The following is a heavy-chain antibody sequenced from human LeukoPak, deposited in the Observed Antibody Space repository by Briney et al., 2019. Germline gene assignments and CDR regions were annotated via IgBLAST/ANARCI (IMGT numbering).Heavy chain of an antibody. J-gene: IGHJ3*02. V-gene: IGHV4-59*01. CDR3: ARGLVLATDDAFDI. D-gene: IGHD5-12*01. CDR2: VYDNDIS. Sequence: SETLSLTCSVSGASIRSYFWSWIRHSPGKGLEWIGYVYDNDISNFNPSLESRVTILVDRSKSQFSLKLRSVTAANTAVYYCARGLVLATDDAFDIWGPGTMVTVSS. CDR1: GASIRSYF.